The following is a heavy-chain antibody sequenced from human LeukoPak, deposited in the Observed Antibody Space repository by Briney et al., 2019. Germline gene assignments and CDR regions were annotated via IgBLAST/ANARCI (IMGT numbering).Heavy chain of an antibody. D-gene: IGHD6-19*01. J-gene: IGHJ4*02. CDR2: LPPDELDI. V-gene: IGHV3-74*01. CDR3: ARANGWYTDS. Sequence: GGSLRLSCAASGFTFTNYWMHWVRQAPGMGLVWVSRLPPDELDIIYADSVKGRFTVSRDNAKNTVYLQMNNLRAEDTAVYYCARANGWYTDSWGQGTLVTVSS. CDR1: GFTFTNYW.